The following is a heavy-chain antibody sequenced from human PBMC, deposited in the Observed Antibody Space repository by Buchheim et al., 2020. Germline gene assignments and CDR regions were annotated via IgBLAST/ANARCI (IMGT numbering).Heavy chain of an antibody. Sequence: EVQLVESGGDLVQPGGSLKLSCAASGFIFSGSAMHWVRQASGKGLEWVGRIRSKANNYATGYAASVKGRVSISRDDSKNTAYLQMNSLKTEDTAVYYCTRNYGSGSYYYYNAMDVWGQGTT. CDR3: TRNYGSGSYYYYNAMDV. D-gene: IGHD3-10*01. J-gene: IGHJ6*02. CDR1: GFIFSGSA. CDR2: IRSKANNYAT. V-gene: IGHV3-73*02.